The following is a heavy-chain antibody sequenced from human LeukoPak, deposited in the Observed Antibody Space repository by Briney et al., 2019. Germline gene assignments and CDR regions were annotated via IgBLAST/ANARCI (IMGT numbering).Heavy chain of an antibody. Sequence: GGSLRLSCAASGNYWMHWVRQAPGKGLVWVSHINSDGSWTSYADSVKGRFTISKDNAKNTVYPQMNNLRAEDTAVYYCVSFYETYWGRGTLVTVSS. CDR1: GNYW. CDR3: VSFYETY. J-gene: IGHJ4*02. V-gene: IGHV3-74*01. CDR2: INSDGSWT. D-gene: IGHD2-2*01.